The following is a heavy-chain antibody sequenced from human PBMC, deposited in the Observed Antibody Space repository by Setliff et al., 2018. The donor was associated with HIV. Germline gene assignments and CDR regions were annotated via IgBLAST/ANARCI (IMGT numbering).Heavy chain of an antibody. Sequence: GGSLRLSCAASGFTFSTYSMVWVRQAPGKGLEWVSGIGGAYDGNTYHADSVKGRFTISRGNSKNTLYLQMNSLRAEDTAVYYCATAYCSSTSCYRYPISWGQGTLVTVSS. CDR3: ATAYCSSTSCYRYPIS. V-gene: IGHV3-23*01. D-gene: IGHD2-2*01. J-gene: IGHJ5*02. CDR2: IGGAYDGNT. CDR1: GFTFSTYS.